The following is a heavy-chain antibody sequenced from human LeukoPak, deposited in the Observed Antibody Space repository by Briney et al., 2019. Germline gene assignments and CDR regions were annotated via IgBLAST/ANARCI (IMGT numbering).Heavy chain of an antibody. CDR3: ATGALGLGAAAGLLGY. J-gene: IGHJ4*02. CDR1: GYTLTELS. V-gene: IGHV1-24*01. CDR2: FDPEDGET. D-gene: IGHD6-13*01. Sequence: ASVKVSCKVSGYTLTELSMHWVRQAPGKGLEWMGGFDPEDGETIYAQKFQGRVTMTEDTSTDTAYMELSSLRSEDTAVYYCATGALGLGAAAGLLGYWGQGTLVTVSS.